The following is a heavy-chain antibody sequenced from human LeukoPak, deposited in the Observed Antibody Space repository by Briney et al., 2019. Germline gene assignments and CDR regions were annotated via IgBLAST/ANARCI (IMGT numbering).Heavy chain of an antibody. V-gene: IGHV3-23*01. CDR1: GFTFSSYA. CDR2: ISTGGDNT. Sequence: GGSLRLSCAASGFTFSSYAMSWVRLTPGRGLEWVSVISTGGDNTYYTDSVKGRFTISRDNSKNTFYLQMNSLRAEDTAIYYCARDRSLNGGNSNGYFDSWGQGTLSPSPQ. CDR3: ARDRSLNGGNSNGYFDS. J-gene: IGHJ4*02. D-gene: IGHD4-23*01.